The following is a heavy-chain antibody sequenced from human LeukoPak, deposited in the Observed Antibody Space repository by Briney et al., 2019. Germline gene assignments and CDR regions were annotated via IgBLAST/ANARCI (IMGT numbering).Heavy chain of an antibody. J-gene: IGHJ6*03. CDR3: AKIAIGNGYYYYYMDV. V-gene: IGHV3-30*02. CDR1: GFTFSSYG. CDR2: IRYDGSNK. D-gene: IGHD2-8*01. Sequence: GGSLRLSCAASGFTFSSYGMHWVRQAPGKGLEWVAFIRYDGSNKYYADSVKGRFTISRDNSKNTLYLQMNSLRAEDTAVYYCAKIAIGNGYYYYYMDVWGKGTTVAVSS.